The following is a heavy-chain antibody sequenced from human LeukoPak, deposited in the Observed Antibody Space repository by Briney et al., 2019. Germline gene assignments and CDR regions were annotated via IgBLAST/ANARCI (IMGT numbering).Heavy chain of an antibody. CDR2: IYTSGST. J-gene: IGHJ4*02. V-gene: IGHV4-4*07. CDR1: GGSISSYY. D-gene: IGHD3-9*01. Sequence: SETLSLTRTVSGGSISSYYWSWIRQPAGRGLEWIGRIYTSGSTNYNPSLKSRVTMSVDTSKNQFSLKLSSVTAADTAVYYCARENYDILTGYPHFDYWGQGTLVTVSS. CDR3: ARENYDILTGYPHFDY.